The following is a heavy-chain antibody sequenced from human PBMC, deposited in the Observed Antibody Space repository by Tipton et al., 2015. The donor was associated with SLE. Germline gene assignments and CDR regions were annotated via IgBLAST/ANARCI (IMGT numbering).Heavy chain of an antibody. D-gene: IGHD1-14*01. J-gene: IGHJ3*02. V-gene: IGHV4-59*01. CDR2: IYYSGST. CDR1: GGSLTNNY. CDR3: ARGGAGAFDI. Sequence: TLSLTCTVSGGSLTNNYWSWIRQPPGKGLDWIAYIYYSGSTNYNPSLKSQVTISVDTSKNQFSLKLTSVTAADSAVYYCARGGAGAFDIWGQGTMVTVSS.